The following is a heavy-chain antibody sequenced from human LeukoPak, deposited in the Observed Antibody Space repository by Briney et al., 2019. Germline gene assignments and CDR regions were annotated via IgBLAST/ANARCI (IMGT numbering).Heavy chain of an antibody. Sequence: SETLSLTCTVSGGSINNYYWSWIRQPAGKGLEWIGRIYTRGSTNYNPSLKSRVTMSVDTSKNQFSLKLSSVTAADTAVYYCARGRYCSADTCSGGDAFDIWGQGTMVSVSS. D-gene: IGHD2-15*01. CDR1: GGSINNYY. V-gene: IGHV4-4*07. J-gene: IGHJ3*02. CDR3: ARGRYCSADTCSGGDAFDI. CDR2: IYTRGST.